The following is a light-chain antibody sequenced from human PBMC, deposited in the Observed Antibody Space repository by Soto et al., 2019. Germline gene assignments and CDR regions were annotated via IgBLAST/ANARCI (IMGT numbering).Light chain of an antibody. CDR1: QNINTW. J-gene: IGKJ4*01. V-gene: IGKV1-12*01. CDR2: AAS. Sequence: DIQMTQSPSTVSASVGDRVTITCRASQNINTWLAWYQQKPGKAPTLLIFAASNLQSGVPSRFSGSGSGTDFTLSISSLQPEDFATYYCQQADSFPLTFGGGTKVDIK. CDR3: QQADSFPLT.